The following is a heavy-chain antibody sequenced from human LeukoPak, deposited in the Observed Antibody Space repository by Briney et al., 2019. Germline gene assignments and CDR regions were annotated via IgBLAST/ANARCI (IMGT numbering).Heavy chain of an antibody. CDR2: TWYDGSNK. CDR1: GFTFSNFG. Sequence: GTSLRLSCAASGFTFSNFGMHWVRQAPDKGLEWVAATWYDGSNKYYADSVKGRFTISRDNSKNTLYLQMNSLRAEDTAVYYCARPVVAATWFDYWGQGTLVTVSS. J-gene: IGHJ4*02. CDR3: ARPVVAATWFDY. D-gene: IGHD2-15*01. V-gene: IGHV3-33*01.